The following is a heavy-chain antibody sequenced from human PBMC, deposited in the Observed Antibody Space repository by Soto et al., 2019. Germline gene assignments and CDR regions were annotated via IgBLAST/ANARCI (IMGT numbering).Heavy chain of an antibody. CDR1: GFIFDNHA. J-gene: IGHJ2*01. CDR3: VKEWGMKYFDF. CDR2: VTWNSVAT. Sequence: EVQLVESGGGLAQPGRSLRLSCTASGFIFDNHAMHWVRQAPGKGLEWVAGVTWNSVATGYADSVKGRFTISRDNAKNSLYLQMNSLSAEDTAVYFCVKEWGMKYFDFWGRGTVVTVSS. D-gene: IGHD3-16*01. V-gene: IGHV3-9*01.